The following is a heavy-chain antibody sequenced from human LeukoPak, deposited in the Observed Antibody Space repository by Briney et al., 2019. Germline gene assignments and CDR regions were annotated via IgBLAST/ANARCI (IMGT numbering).Heavy chain of an antibody. Sequence: GASVKVSRKASGYTFTSYGISWVRQAPGQGLEWMGWISAYNGNTNYAQKLQGRVTMTTDTSTSTAYMELRSLRSDDTAVYYCARTDDYYGSGSSPPYFDYWGQGTLVTVSS. CDR2: ISAYNGNT. V-gene: IGHV1-18*01. CDR3: ARTDDYYGSGSSPPYFDY. CDR1: GYTFTSYG. D-gene: IGHD3-10*01. J-gene: IGHJ4*02.